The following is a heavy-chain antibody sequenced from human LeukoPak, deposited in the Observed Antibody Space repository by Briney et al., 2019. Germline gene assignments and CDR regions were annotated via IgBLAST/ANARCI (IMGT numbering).Heavy chain of an antibody. CDR3: VKDAPYPVCGTSRIYYMDN. Sequence: GGSLRLSFSAPVFTFRSSAMASGRQAPGKGLEWVSAINGPGTTFYADIVKGRFSVSRDISKNTLSLEMNSLRADDTAVYCFVKDAPYPVCGTSRIYYMDNWGQGTLVTVSS. CDR1: VFTFRSSA. D-gene: IGHD1-1*01. J-gene: IGHJ4*02. CDR2: INGPGTT. V-gene: IGHV3-23*01.